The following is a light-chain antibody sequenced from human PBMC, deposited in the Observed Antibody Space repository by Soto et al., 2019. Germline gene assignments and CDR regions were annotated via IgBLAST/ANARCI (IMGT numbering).Light chain of an antibody. J-gene: IGKJ1*01. CDR1: QSISSW. CDR3: QQSYSTPWT. Sequence: DIQMTQSPSTLSASVVYIVTITCRASQSISSWLAWYQQKPGKVPKLLIYGASTLQGGVPSRFSGSGSGTDFTLTISSLQPEDFATYYCQQSYSTPWTFGQGTKVDIK. CDR2: GAS. V-gene: IGKV1-39*01.